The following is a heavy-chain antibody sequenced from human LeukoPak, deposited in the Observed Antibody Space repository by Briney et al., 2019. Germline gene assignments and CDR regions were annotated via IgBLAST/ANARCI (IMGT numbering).Heavy chain of an antibody. D-gene: IGHD6-13*01. CDR1: GFTFSRSA. CDR2: ISSSGNT. J-gene: IGHJ4*02. CDR3: VKGRISEDGLDF. Sequence: QPGGSLRLSCAASGFTFSRSAMTWVLQTLGKGLDWVSSISSSGNTYYADSVKGRFTISRDNSKNMLYLQMNSLRAEDTAVYYCVKGRISEDGLDFWGQGTLVTVSS. V-gene: IGHV3-23*01.